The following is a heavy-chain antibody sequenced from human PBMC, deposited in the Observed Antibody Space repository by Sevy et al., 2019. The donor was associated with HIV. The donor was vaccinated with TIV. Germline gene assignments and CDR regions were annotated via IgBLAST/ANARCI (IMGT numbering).Heavy chain of an antibody. CDR3: VREGLGGFSYSLDC. CDR1: GFSFSTYW. D-gene: IGHD3-16*01. Sequence: GGSLRLSCAASGFSFSTYWMTWVRQAPGKGLEWVPTMNQDGTERDYVDSVKGRFTISRDNTKTSLVLQMNSLSAEDTGVYYCVREGLGGFSYSLDCWGQGTLVTVSS. V-gene: IGHV3-7*01. J-gene: IGHJ4*02. CDR2: MNQDGTER.